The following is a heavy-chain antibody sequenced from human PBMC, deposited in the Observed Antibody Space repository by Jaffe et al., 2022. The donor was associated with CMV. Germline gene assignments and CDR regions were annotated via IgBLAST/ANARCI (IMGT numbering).Heavy chain of an antibody. CDR2: ISGSGGST. CDR3: AKDHAANRDYGDYVGGWFDP. V-gene: IGHV3-23*01. D-gene: IGHD4-17*01. Sequence: EVQLLESGGGLVQPGGSLRLSCAASGFTFSSYAMSWVRQAPGKGLEWVSAISGSGGSTYYADSVKGRFTISRDNSKNTLYLQMNSLRAEDTAVYYCAKDHAANRDYGDYVGGWFDPWGQGTLVTVSS. CDR1: GFTFSSYA. J-gene: IGHJ5*02.